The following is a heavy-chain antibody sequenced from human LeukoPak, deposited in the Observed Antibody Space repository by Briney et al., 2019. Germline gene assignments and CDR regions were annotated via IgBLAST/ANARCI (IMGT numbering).Heavy chain of an antibody. CDR3: AKSAWLEY. CDR2: IGGSGGAT. V-gene: IGHV3-23*01. CDR1: GFTFSSSP. J-gene: IGHJ4*02. Sequence: PGGSLRLSCAASGFTFSSSPMSWVRQAPGKGLEWVSGIGGSGGATYYVDSVKGRFTVSRDNSKHTLFLQMNSLRAEDTAVYYCAKSAWLEYWGQGTLVTVPS.